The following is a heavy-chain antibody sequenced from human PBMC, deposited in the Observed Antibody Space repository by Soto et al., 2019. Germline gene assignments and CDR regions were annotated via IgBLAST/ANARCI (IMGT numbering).Heavy chain of an antibody. CDR1: GGTFSSYA. J-gene: IGHJ4*02. D-gene: IGHD6-13*01. CDR2: IIPIFGTA. V-gene: IGHV1-69*13. Sequence: ASVKVSCKASGGTFSSYAISWVRQAPGQGLEWMGGIIPIFGTANYAQKFQGRVTITADESTSTAYMELSSLRSEDTAVYYCARVGSIAAFGGYFDYWGQGTLVTVSS. CDR3: ARVGSIAAFGGYFDY.